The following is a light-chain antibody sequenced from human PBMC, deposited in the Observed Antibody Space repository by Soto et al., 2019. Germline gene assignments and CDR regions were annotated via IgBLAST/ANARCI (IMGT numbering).Light chain of an antibody. CDR1: QDTTTY. Sequence: DIQLTQSPSFLSASVGDRVTIACRASQDTTTYLAWYQQKPGKAPKLLISPASTLQSGVPSRFSGSGSGTEFTLTISSLQPEDFATYYCQQFTTYPITFGQGTRLDIK. V-gene: IGKV1-9*01. J-gene: IGKJ5*01. CDR2: PAS. CDR3: QQFTTYPIT.